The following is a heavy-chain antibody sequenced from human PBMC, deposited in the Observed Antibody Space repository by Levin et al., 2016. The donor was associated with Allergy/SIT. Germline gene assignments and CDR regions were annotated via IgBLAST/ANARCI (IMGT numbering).Heavy chain of an antibody. Sequence: SVKVSCKASGYTFTSYTISWVRQAPGQGLEWMGRIIPILGIANYAQKFQGRVTITADKSTSTAYMELSSLRSEDTAVYYCAREPHCSKGVCYDPYYLDYWGQGTLVTVSS. D-gene: IGHD2-8*01. CDR1: GYTFTSYT. CDR2: IIPILGIA. CDR3: AREPHCSKGVCYDPYYLDY. J-gene: IGHJ4*02. V-gene: IGHV1-69*04.